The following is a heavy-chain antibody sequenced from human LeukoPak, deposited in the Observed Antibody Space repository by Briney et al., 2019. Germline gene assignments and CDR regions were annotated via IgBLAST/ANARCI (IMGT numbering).Heavy chain of an antibody. D-gene: IGHD2/OR15-2a*01. V-gene: IGHV3-23*01. J-gene: IGHJ4*02. CDR2: ISASGGST. CDR1: GFIFSNYA. CDR3: RYFLPHFDY. Sequence: GGSLRLSCAATGFIFSNYAMNWVRQAPGQGLEWVSAISASGGSTYYADSVKGRFTISRDNSKNALYLQMSSLRAEDTAVYYCRYFLPHFDYWGQGTLVTVSS.